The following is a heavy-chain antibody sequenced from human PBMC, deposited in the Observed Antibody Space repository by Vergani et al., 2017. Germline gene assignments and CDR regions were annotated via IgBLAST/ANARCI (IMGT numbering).Heavy chain of an antibody. CDR3: VDIAVADTFGFDY. J-gene: IGHJ4*02. CDR2: ISGSGGST. Sequence: EVQLLESGGGLVQPGGSLRLSCAASGFTFSSYAMSWVRQAPGKGLEWVSAISGSGGSTYYADSVKGRFTISRDNSKNTLYLQMNSLRAEATAVYYCVDIAVADTFGFDYWGQGTLVTVSS. V-gene: IGHV3-23*01. D-gene: IGHD6-19*01. CDR1: GFTFSSYA.